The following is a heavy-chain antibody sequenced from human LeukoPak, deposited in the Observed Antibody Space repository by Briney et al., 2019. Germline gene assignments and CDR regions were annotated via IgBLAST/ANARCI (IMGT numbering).Heavy chain of an antibody. J-gene: IGHJ5*02. CDR2: ISGGGENT. V-gene: IGHV3-23*01. Sequence: GGSLRLSCAASGFTFNIYGMSWVRQAPGKGLEWVSTISGGGENTHYADSVKGRFTVSRDNSKNTMYLQMNNLRGDDTALYYCTKDVAPGYDWFDPWGQGTQVTVSS. D-gene: IGHD1-1*01. CDR1: GFTFNIYG. CDR3: TKDVAPGYDWFDP.